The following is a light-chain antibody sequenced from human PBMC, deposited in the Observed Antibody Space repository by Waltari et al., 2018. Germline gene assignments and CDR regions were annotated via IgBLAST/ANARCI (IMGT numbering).Light chain of an antibody. Sequence: QTVVTQEPSFSVPPGGTVTLTCGLISGSVSSTLYPSWYQQLPGQAPRTLIHNTHSRSSGVTNRVSGSILGNKAALTITGAQADDESHYYCALDMGSDSWVFGGGTKLTVL. V-gene: IGLV8-61*01. CDR1: SGSVSSTLY. CDR3: ALDMGSDSWV. J-gene: IGLJ3*02. CDR2: NTH.